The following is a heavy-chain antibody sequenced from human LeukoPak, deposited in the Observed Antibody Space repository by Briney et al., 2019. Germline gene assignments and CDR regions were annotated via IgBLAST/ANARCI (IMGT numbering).Heavy chain of an antibody. D-gene: IGHD2-15*01. V-gene: IGHV3-66*02. CDR3: ARGYCLNGKCPFAFDY. Sequence: GGSLRLSCAAPGFTFSSSYMAWVRRAPGRGLEGVSIIYISGNTILADSVTGRFTIYRDSSKNTLYLQMNSLTADDRAVYYCARGYCLNGKCPFAFDYWGQGTLVTVSS. CDR1: GFTFSSSY. CDR2: IYISGNT. J-gene: IGHJ4*02.